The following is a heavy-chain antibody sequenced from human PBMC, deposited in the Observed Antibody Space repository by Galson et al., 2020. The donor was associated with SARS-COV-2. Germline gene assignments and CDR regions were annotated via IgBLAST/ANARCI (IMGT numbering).Heavy chain of an antibody. Sequence: HGESLKISCEGSEDAFSNYWIGWVRQQPGKGLEWMGIIYPRDSDTLYNPSFQGQVTISVDKSISTAYLQWNSLKESDTSIYYCAGRLHRHLDYWGQGTRVTVSS. CDR2: IYPRDSDT. D-gene: IGHD4-4*01. CDR3: AGRLHRHLDY. V-gene: IGHV5-51*01. J-gene: IGHJ4*02. CDR1: EDAFSNYW.